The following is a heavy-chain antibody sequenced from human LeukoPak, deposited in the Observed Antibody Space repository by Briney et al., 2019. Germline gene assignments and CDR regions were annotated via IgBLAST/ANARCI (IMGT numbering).Heavy chain of an antibody. V-gene: IGHV3-30*02. Sequence: GGSLRLSCAASGFTFSSYGMHWVRQAPGKGLEWVEFIRYDGSNKYYADSVKGRFTISRDNSKNTLYLQMNSLRAEDTAVYYCATVDGGYRYGCGYFDYWGQGTLVTVSS. CDR1: GFTFSSYG. D-gene: IGHD5-18*01. CDR3: ATVDGGYRYGCGYFDY. CDR2: IRYDGSNK. J-gene: IGHJ4*02.